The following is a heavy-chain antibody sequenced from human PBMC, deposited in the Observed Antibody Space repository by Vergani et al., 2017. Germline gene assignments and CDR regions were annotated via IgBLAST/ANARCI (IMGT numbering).Heavy chain of an antibody. CDR3: ASVTPYYDFWSGYYVHYYYYYYMDV. Sequence: QLQLQESGPGLVKPSETLSLTCTVSGGSISSSSYYWGWIRQPPGKGLEWIGSIYYSGSTYYNPSLKSRVTISVDPSKNQFSLKLSSVTAADTDVYYCASVTPYYDFWSGYYVHYYYYYYMDVWGKGTTVTVSS. CDR2: IYYSGST. V-gene: IGHV4-39*01. J-gene: IGHJ6*03. D-gene: IGHD3-3*01. CDR1: GGSISSSSYY.